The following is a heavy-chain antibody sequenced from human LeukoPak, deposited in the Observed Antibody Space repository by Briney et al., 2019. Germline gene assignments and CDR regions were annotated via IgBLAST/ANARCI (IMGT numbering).Heavy chain of an antibody. D-gene: IGHD4-17*01. CDR3: ARHNYDDYVFDI. CDR1: GGSLSSYY. J-gene: IGHJ3*02. Sequence: PSETLSLTCTVSGGSLSSYYFSWKRQSPGKGLEWIAYINYSGSASYNPSLKSRVTMSVDTSKQFSLSLSSVTAADTAVYYCARHNYDDYVFDIWGQGTKVTVSS. V-gene: IGHV4-59*08. CDR2: INYSGSA.